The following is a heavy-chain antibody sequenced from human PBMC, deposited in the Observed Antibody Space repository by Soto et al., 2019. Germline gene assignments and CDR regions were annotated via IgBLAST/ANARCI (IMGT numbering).Heavy chain of an antibody. CDR3: ARDSSMVRGVIDY. J-gene: IGHJ4*02. CDR2: IYYSGST. D-gene: IGHD3-10*01. V-gene: IGHV4-59*01. Sequence: SDTLSLTCTVSGGSISSYYWSWIRQPPGKGLEWIGYIYYSGSTNYNPSLKSRVTISVDTSKNQFSLKLSSVTAADTAVYYCARDSSMVRGVIDYWGQGTLVTVSS. CDR1: GGSISSYY.